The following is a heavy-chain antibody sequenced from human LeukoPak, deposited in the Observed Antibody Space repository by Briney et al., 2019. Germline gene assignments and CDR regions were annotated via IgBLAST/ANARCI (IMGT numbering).Heavy chain of an antibody. V-gene: IGHV3-23*01. Sequence: GGSLRLSCAASGFTFSNYAMTWVRQAPGKGLEWVSSIISGGSTYYTDSVKGRFTISRDDSKNTLYLQVNSLRAEDTAVYYCAKDRRLVAGSSGYWGQGTLVTVSS. CDR2: IISGGST. CDR1: GFTFSNYA. CDR3: AKDRRLVAGSSGY. D-gene: IGHD6-19*01. J-gene: IGHJ4*02.